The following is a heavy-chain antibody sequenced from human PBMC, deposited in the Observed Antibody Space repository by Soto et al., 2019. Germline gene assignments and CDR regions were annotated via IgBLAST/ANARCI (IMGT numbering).Heavy chain of an antibody. CDR1: GYTFTSYY. D-gene: IGHD4-17*01. CDR2: INPSGGST. Sequence: ASVKVSCKASGYTFTSYYMHWVRQAPGQGLEWMGIINPSGGSTSYAQKFQGRVTMTRDTSTSTVYMELSSLRSEGTAVYYCARTMTTVTHHAYYYYMDVWGKGTTVTVSS. CDR3: ARTMTTVTHHAYYYYMDV. V-gene: IGHV1-46*03. J-gene: IGHJ6*03.